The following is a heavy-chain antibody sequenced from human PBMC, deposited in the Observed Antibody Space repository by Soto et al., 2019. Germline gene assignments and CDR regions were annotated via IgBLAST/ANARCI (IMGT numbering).Heavy chain of an antibody. CDR3: ARDLTNLPGEAL. CDR1: GCTLSTYS. Sequence: EVQLVESGGGLVRPGGSLRLSCAASGCTLSTYSMNWVRQAPGKGLVWVSSISSSSSYIYYADSVKGRFTISRDNAKNSLYLQMNSLRAEDTAVYYCARDLTNLPGEALWGQGALVTVSS. J-gene: IGHJ4*02. V-gene: IGHV3-21*01. D-gene: IGHD3-16*01. CDR2: ISSSSSYI.